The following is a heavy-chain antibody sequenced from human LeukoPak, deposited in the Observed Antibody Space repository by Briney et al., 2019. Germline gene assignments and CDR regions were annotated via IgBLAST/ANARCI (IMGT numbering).Heavy chain of an antibody. Sequence: SPGGSLRLSCAVSGFTFSDYYMSWIRQAPGKGLEWVSYISSGGSTISHADSVKGRFTISRDNAENSLYLQMNSLRAEDTAVYYCAGRAAAGRCFDYWGQGTLVTVSS. D-gene: IGHD6-13*01. J-gene: IGHJ4*02. CDR1: GFTFSDYY. CDR3: AGRAAAGRCFDY. CDR2: ISSGGSTI. V-gene: IGHV3-11*01.